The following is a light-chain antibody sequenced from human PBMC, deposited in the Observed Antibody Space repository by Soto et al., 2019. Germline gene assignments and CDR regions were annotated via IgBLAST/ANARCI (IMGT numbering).Light chain of an antibody. V-gene: IGKV3-15*01. CDR1: QSVSYY. CDR3: QQYNNYLT. Sequence: EIVLTQSPGTLTLSPGERATLSFRASQSVSYYLAWYQQKPGQAPRLLIYDASSLESGVPSRFSGSGSGTEFTLTISSLQPDDFATYYCQQYNNYLTFGGGTKVDVK. CDR2: DAS. J-gene: IGKJ4*01.